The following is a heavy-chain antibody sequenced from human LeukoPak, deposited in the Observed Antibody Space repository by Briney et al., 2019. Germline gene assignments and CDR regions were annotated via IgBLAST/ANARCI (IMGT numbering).Heavy chain of an antibody. V-gene: IGHV3-30-3*01. Sequence: GRSLRLSCAASGFTFSSYAMHWVRQAPGKGLEWVAVISYDGSNKYYADSVKGRFTISRDNSKNTLYLQTNSLRAEDTAVYYCAGEGYWGQGTLVTVSS. CDR1: GFTFSSYA. D-gene: IGHD3-10*01. CDR3: AGEGY. CDR2: ISYDGSNK. J-gene: IGHJ4*02.